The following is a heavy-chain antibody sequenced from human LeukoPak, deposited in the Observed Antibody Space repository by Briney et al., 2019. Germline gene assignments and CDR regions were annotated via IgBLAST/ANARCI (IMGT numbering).Heavy chain of an antibody. CDR1: GFTVSSNY. J-gene: IGHJ4*02. V-gene: IGHV3-53*04. D-gene: IGHD6-13*01. CDR3: ARAGAAASVSFDY. Sequence: PGGSLRLSCAASGFTVSSNYMSWVRQAPGKGLEWVSVIYSGGSTYYADSVKGRFTISRHNSKNTLYLQMNSLRAEDTAVYYCARAGAAASVSFDYWGQGTLVTVSS. CDR2: IYSGGST.